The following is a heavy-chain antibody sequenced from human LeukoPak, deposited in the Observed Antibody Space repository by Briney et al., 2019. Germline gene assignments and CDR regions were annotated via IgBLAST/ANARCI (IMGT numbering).Heavy chain of an antibody. CDR1: GFTFSSYA. J-gene: IGHJ3*02. CDR3: AKVNAPSDAFDI. CDR2: ISGSGGST. V-gene: IGHV3-23*01. Sequence: HPGGSLRLSCAASGFTFSSYAVSWVRQAPGKGLEWVSAISGSGGSTYYADSVKGRFTISRDNSKNTLYLQMNSLRAEDTAVYYCAKVNAPSDAFDIWGQGTMVTVSS.